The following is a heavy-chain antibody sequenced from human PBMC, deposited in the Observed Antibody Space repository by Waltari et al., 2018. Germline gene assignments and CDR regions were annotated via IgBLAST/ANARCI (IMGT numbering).Heavy chain of an antibody. CDR2: IYSGGST. CDR1: GFTVSSNY. Sequence: EVQLVESGGGLIQPGGSLRLSCAASGFTVSSNYMSWVHQAPGKGLEWVSVIYSGGSTYYADSVKGRFTISRENSKNTLYLQMNSLRAEDTAVYYCARGRSSWTGLGYWGQGTLVTVSS. CDR3: ARGRSSWTGLGY. J-gene: IGHJ4*02. D-gene: IGHD6-13*01. V-gene: IGHV3-53*01.